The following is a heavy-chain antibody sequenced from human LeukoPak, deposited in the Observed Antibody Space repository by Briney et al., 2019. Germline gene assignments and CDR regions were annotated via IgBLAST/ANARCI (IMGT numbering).Heavy chain of an antibody. Sequence: GGSLRLSCATSGFTFNNYCMNWVRQAPGKGLEWVSSISSSSNYIYYADSVKGRFTISRDSAKNSLYPQMNSLRAEDTAVYYCARDLTDDFWSGYHFDYWGQGTLVTVSS. D-gene: IGHD3-3*01. CDR2: ISSSSNYI. V-gene: IGHV3-21*01. CDR1: GFTFNNYC. CDR3: ARDLTDDFWSGYHFDY. J-gene: IGHJ4*02.